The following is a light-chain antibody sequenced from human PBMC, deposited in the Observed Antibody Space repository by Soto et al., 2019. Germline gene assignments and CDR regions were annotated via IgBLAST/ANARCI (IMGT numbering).Light chain of an antibody. CDR3: QQYHSFPWT. CDR2: DAS. Sequence: DIQMTQSPSTLSASVGDRVTITCRASQSITTWLAWYQQKPGTAVKVLIYDASTWGSGVPSRFSGSGSGTEFTLTISSLQPEDFATYHCQQYHSFPWTFGQGTKVEVK. J-gene: IGKJ1*01. V-gene: IGKV1-5*01. CDR1: QSITTW.